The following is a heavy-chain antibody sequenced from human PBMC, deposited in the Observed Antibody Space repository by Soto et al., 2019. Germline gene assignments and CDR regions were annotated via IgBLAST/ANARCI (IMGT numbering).Heavy chain of an antibody. CDR1: GFTFSDYY. CDR2: ISSSGSTI. V-gene: IGHV3-11*01. Sequence: KPGGSLRLSCAASGFTFSDYYMSWIRQAPGKGLEWVSYISSSGSTIYYADSVKGRFTISRDNAKNSLYLQMSSLRSEDTALYYCARVKLATLTDFWGQGTLVTVSS. D-gene: IGHD5-12*01. CDR3: ARVKLATLTDF. J-gene: IGHJ4*02.